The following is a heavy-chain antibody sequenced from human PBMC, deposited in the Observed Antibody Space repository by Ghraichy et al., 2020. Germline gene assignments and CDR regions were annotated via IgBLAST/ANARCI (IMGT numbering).Heavy chain of an antibody. CDR1: GFTFDDYT. D-gene: IGHD6-13*01. CDR2: ISWDGGST. J-gene: IGHJ6*02. Sequence: GGSLRLSCAASGFTFDDYTMHWVRQAPGKGLEWVSLISWDGGSTYYADSVKGRFTISRDNSKNSLYLQMNSLRTEDTALYYCAKDIRAAAGLSNQNYYYYGMDVWGQGTTVTVSS. V-gene: IGHV3-43*01. CDR3: AKDIRAAAGLSNQNYYYYGMDV.